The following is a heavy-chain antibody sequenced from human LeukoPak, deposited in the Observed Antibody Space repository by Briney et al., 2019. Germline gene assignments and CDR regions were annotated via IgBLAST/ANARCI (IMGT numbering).Heavy chain of an antibody. CDR3: ARASSGWYNWFDP. D-gene: IGHD6-19*01. CDR1: GGSISSSSYY. CDR2: IYYSGST. Sequence: SETLSLTCTVSGGSISSSSYYWGWIRQPPGKGLEWIGSIYYSGSTNYNPSLESRVTISVDTSKNQFSLKLSSVTAADTAVYYCARASSGWYNWFDPWGQGTLVTVSS. V-gene: IGHV4-39*07. J-gene: IGHJ5*02.